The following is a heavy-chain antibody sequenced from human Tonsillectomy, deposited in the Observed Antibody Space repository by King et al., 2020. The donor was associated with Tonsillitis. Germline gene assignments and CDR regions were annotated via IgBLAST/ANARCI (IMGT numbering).Heavy chain of an antibody. CDR3: ARDHGITGVLYFDY. V-gene: IGHV3-30-3*01. Sequence: VQLVESGGGVVQPGRSLRLSCAASGFIFSSYAMHWVRQAPGKGLEWVAVISYDGSNKYYADSVKGRFTISRDNSKNTLYLQINSLRAEDTAVYYCARDHGITGVLYFDYWGQGTLVTVSS. CDR1: GFIFSSYA. D-gene: IGHD1-1*01. J-gene: IGHJ4*02. CDR2: ISYDGSNK.